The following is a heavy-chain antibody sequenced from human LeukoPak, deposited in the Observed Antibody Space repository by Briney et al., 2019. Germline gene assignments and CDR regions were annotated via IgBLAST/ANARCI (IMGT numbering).Heavy chain of an antibody. V-gene: IGHV1-3*01. CDR2: INAGNGNT. D-gene: IGHD6-19*01. J-gene: IGHJ4*02. CDR1: GYTFTSYA. CDR3: ARGSEVAGTDY. Sequence: ASVKVSCKASGYTFTSYAMHWVRQAPGQRLEWMGWINAGNGNTKYSQKFQGRVTITRNTSISTAYMELSSLRSEDTAVYYCARGSEVAGTDYWGQGTLVTVSS.